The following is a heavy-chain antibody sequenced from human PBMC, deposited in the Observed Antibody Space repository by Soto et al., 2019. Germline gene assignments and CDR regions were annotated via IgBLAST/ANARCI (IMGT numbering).Heavy chain of an antibody. J-gene: IGHJ6*02. V-gene: IGHV1-69*13. CDR3: ARANYNCNFRSWDGMDV. D-gene: IGHD1-7*01. CDR2: IIPIFGTA. CDR1: GGTFSSYA. Sequence: ASVKVSCKASGGTFSSYAISWVRQAPGQGLEWMGGIIPIFGTANYAQKFQGRVTITADESTSTAYMELSSLRSEDTAVYYCARANYNCNFRSWDGMDVWGQGTTVTVSS.